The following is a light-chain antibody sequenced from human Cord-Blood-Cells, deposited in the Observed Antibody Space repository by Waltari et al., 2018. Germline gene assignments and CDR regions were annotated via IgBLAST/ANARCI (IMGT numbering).Light chain of an antibody. V-gene: IGKV1-39*01. CDR3: HQSNSTPFP. J-gene: IGKJ3*01. CDR2: AAS. CDR1: QSISSY. Sequence: DIQMTQSPSSLSASVGDRVTITCRASQSISSYLNWYQQKPGKAPKLLIYAASSLQSVVSSKFSGSGSGTDFTVFISSLQPEDFATYYWHQSNSTPFPCGPGTKEDI.